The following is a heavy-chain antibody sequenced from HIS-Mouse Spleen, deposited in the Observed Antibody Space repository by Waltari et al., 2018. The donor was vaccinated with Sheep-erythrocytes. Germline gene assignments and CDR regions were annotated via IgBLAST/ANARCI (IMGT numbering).Heavy chain of an antibody. V-gene: IGHV3-53*02. J-gene: IGHJ3*02. Sequence: EVQLVETGGGLIQPGGSLRLSCAASGFTVSSNYMSWVRWSPGKGVELVSVIYVGGSTNFADAVKGRFTISRDNSKNTLYFQMNSLRAEDTAVYYCARGAPAYHDAFDIWGKGTMVTVSS. CDR2: IYVGGST. D-gene: IGHD3-22*01. CDR3: ARGAPAYHDAFDI. CDR1: GFTVSSNY.